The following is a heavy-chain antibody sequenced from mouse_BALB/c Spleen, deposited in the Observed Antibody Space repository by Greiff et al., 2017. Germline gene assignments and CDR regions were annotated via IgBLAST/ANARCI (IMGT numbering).Heavy chain of an antibody. J-gene: IGHJ3*01. CDR2: INPGSGGT. Sequence: QVQLKESGAELVRPGTSVKVSCKASGYAFTNYLIEWVKQRPGQGLEWIGVINPGSGGTNYNEKFKGKATLTADKSSSTAYMQLSSLTSDDSAVYFCARSGTLYGNYGFAYWGQGTLVTVSA. CDR3: ARSGTLYGNYGFAY. V-gene: IGHV1-54*01. D-gene: IGHD2-1*01. CDR1: GYAFTNYL.